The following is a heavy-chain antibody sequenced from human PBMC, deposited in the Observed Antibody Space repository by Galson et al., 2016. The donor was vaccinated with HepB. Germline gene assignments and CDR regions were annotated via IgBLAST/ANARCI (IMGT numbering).Heavy chain of an antibody. CDR3: ARIPDS. CDR2: ISSGAI. Sequence: SLRLSCAASGFAFSSHSMNWVRQAPGKGLEWVSYISSGAIYYSDSVKGRFTISRDNAKNSLYLQMNSLRAEDTAVYYCARIPDSWGQGTLVIVSS. CDR1: GFAFSSHS. V-gene: IGHV3-48*04. D-gene: IGHD2-21*01. J-gene: IGHJ4*02.